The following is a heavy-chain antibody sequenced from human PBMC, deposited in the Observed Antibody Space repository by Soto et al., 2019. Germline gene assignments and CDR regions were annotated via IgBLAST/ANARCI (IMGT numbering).Heavy chain of an antibody. CDR3: ARRYGYYFDY. V-gene: IGHV4-59*08. CDR2: IYYSGST. D-gene: IGHD4-17*01. J-gene: IGHJ4*02. Sequence: QVQLQESGPGLVKPSETLSLTCPVSGGSISSYYWSWIRQPPGKGLEWIGYIYYSGSTNYNPSLKSRVTISVDTSKNQLSLKLSSVTAADTAVYYCARRYGYYFDYWGQGTLVTVSS. CDR1: GGSISSYY.